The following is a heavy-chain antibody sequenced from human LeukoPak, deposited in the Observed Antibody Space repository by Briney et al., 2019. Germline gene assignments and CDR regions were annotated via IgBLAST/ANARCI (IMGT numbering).Heavy chain of an antibody. J-gene: IGHJ4*02. CDR2: MNSDGSII. CDR3: ARDLYYDFWSGYPLTR. V-gene: IGHV3-74*01. CDR1: GFTFSNSW. D-gene: IGHD3-3*01. Sequence: GGSLRLSCAASGFTFSNSWMHWVRQAPGKGLVWVSRMNSDGSIINYADSVKGRFTISRDNAKNTLYLQMNSLRAEDTAVYYCARDLYYDFWSGYPLTRWGQGTLVTVSS.